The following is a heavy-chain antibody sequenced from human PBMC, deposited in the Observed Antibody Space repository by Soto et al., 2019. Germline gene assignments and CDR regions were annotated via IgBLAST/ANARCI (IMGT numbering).Heavy chain of an antibody. V-gene: IGHV3-30*18. CDR2: ISYEGSTR. D-gene: IGHD6-25*01. CDR1: GFTFSDYG. J-gene: IGHJ3*01. CDR3: AKGWPGYSSGGFPFEA. Sequence: GGSLRLSCAASGFTFSDYGMHWVRQAPGKGLEWVAFISYEGSTRYYADSVKGRFTISRDNSKNTVFLHMNSVRADDTAIYYSAKGWPGYSSGGFPFEAWGQGTMVTVSS.